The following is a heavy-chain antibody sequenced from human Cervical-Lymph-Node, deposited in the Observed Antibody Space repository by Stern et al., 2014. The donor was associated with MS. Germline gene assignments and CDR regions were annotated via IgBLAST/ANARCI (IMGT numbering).Heavy chain of an antibody. V-gene: IGHV4-39*01. Sequence: VQLVESGPGLVKPSATLSLTCTVSSGPISTSSYYWGWIRQSPGKGLEWIGSVYFNGNTVYNPSLRSRVTISVDTSRNQFYLKLGSVPAADTAIYYCARRELDGGDDWRYNWFDPWGQGILVTVSS. J-gene: IGHJ5*01. CDR1: SGPISTSSYY. CDR3: ARRELDGGDDWRYNWFDP. CDR2: VYFNGNT. D-gene: IGHD2-21*02.